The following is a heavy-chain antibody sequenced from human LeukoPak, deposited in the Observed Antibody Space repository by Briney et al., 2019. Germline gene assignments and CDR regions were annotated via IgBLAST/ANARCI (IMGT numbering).Heavy chain of an antibody. CDR2: IYRDGIP. CDR1: GFTVSSNY. V-gene: IGHV3-53*01. Sequence: GGSLRLSCAVSGFTVSSNYMNWVRQAPGKGLEWVSVIYRDGIPYYADSVKGRFTISRDSSKSMVYLQMNSLRAEDTAVYYCATKLRPSPPYYGMDVWGQGTTVTVSS. CDR3: ATKLRPSPPYYGMDV. J-gene: IGHJ6*02. D-gene: IGHD3-10*01.